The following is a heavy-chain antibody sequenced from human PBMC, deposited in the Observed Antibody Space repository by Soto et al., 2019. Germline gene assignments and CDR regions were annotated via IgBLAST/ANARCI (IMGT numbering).Heavy chain of an antibody. CDR2: IYYSGST. V-gene: IGHV4-39*01. Sequence: SETLSLTCTVSGGSISSSSYYWGWIRQPPGKGLEWIGSIYYSGSTYYNPSLESRVTISVDTSKNQFSLKLSSVTAADTAVYYCTYKGVAAAHYYYYMDVWGKGTTVTVSS. CDR1: GGSISSSSYY. J-gene: IGHJ6*03. CDR3: TYKGVAAAHYYYYMDV. D-gene: IGHD2-15*01.